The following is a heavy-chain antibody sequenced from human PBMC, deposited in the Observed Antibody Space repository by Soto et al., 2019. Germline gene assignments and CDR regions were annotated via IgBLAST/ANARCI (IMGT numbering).Heavy chain of an antibody. CDR3: ARLTVDTITSLDY. V-gene: IGHV3-74*01. D-gene: IGHD3-3*01. CDR2: INSDGSSI. CDR1: GFTFSRYW. J-gene: IGHJ4*02. Sequence: EVQLVESGGDLVQPGGFLRLSCATSGFTFSRYWMHWVRQVPGKGLVWVSRINSDGSSISYSDSVKGRFTISRDNAKNMLYLQMNSLRVEDTAVYYCARLTVDTITSLDYWGQGTLVTVSS.